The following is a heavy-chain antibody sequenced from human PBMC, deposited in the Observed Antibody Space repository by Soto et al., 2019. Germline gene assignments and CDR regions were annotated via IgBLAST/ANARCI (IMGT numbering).Heavy chain of an antibody. D-gene: IGHD4-4*01. CDR3: ARPLITVTPYGMDV. Sequence: QVQLQQWGAGLLKPSETLSLTCAVYGGSFSGYYWSWIRQPPGKGLEWIGEINHSGSTNYNPSLKSRDTISVDTSKNQFSLKLSSVTAADTAVYYCARPLITVTPYGMDVWGQGTTVTVSS. CDR1: GGSFSGYY. CDR2: INHSGST. V-gene: IGHV4-34*01. J-gene: IGHJ6*02.